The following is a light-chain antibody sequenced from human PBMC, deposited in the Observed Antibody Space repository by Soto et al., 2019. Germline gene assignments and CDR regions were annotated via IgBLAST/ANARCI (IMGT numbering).Light chain of an antibody. Sequence: DIQMTQSPSSLSASVGDRVTITCRASQSISTYLNWYQQKPGKAPKFLIYSASSLQSGVPSRFSGSGSGTDFTLTISSLQPEDFVTYYCQQSYRTPLTFGGGTKVDIK. V-gene: IGKV1-39*01. J-gene: IGKJ4*01. CDR3: QQSYRTPLT. CDR1: QSISTY. CDR2: SAS.